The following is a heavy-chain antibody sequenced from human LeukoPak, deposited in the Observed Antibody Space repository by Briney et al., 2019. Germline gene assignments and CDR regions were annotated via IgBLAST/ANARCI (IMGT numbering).Heavy chain of an antibody. J-gene: IGHJ6*02. CDR1: GGSFSDYF. Sequence: SETLSLTCAVYGGSFSDYFWSWIRQPPGKGLEWIGEISHSGSTTYNPSLRSRVTISGDTSKKQFSLKLSSVTAADTAVYYCARSLPDQLEGMDVWGQGTTVTVSS. CDR2: ISHSGST. V-gene: IGHV4-34*01. CDR3: ARSLPDQLEGMDV. D-gene: IGHD2-2*01.